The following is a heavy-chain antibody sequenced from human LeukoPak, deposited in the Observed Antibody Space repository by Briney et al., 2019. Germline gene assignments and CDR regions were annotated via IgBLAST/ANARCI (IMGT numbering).Heavy chain of an antibody. CDR3: ARESGYAFDI. J-gene: IGHJ3*02. Sequence: GGSLRLSCAASGFTLSDYYMRWIRQAPGKGLEWVSYMSSSATTIYYGDSVKGRFTISRDNTKNSLYLQMNSLRAEDTAVYYCARESGYAFDIWGQGTMVTVSS. CDR1: GFTLSDYY. CDR2: MSSSATTI. V-gene: IGHV3-11*01. D-gene: IGHD7-27*01.